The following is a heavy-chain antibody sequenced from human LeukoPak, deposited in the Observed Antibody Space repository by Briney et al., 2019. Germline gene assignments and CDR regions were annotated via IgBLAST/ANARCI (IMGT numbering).Heavy chain of an antibody. CDR1: GYTFTSYG. J-gene: IGHJ4*02. CDR2: ISAYNGNT. CDR3: ARLGRRGVVVTAIGIDY. D-gene: IGHD2-21*02. Sequence: ASVKVSCKASGYTFTSYGISWVRQAPGQGLEWMGWISAYNGNTNYAQKLQGRVTMTTDTSTSTAYMELRSLRSDDTAVYYCARLGRRGVVVTAIGIDYWGQGTLVTVSS. V-gene: IGHV1-18*01.